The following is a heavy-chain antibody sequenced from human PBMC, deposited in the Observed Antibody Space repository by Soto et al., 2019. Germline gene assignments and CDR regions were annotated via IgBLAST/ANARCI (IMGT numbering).Heavy chain of an antibody. J-gene: IGHJ5*02. CDR2: FDPEYGET. V-gene: IGHV1-24*01. Sequence: ASVKVSCKVSGYTLTELSMHWVRQAPGQGLEWMGGFDPEYGETNYAQKFQGRVTMTEDTSTDTAYMELSSLRSEDTAVYYCASSPESGYDRPSGNWFDPWGQGTLVTVSS. D-gene: IGHD5-12*01. CDR3: ASSPESGYDRPSGNWFDP. CDR1: GYTLTELS.